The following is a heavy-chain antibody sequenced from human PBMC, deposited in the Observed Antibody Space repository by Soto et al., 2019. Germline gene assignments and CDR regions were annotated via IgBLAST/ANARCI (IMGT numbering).Heavy chain of an antibody. CDR2: INHSGST. D-gene: IGHD3-3*01. CDR3: ARGGDYDFWSGYYNWFDP. J-gene: IGHJ5*02. CDR1: GGSFSGYY. Sequence: SETLSLTCAVYGGSFSGYYWGWIRQPPGKGLEWIGEINHSGSTNYNPSLKGRVTISVDTSKNQFSLKLSSVTAADTAVYYCARGGDYDFWSGYYNWFDPWGQGTLVTVSS. V-gene: IGHV4-34*01.